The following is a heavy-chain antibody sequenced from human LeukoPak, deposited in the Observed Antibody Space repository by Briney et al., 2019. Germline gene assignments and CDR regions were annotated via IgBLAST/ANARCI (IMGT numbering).Heavy chain of an antibody. CDR3: ARDYGDYYYYYMDV. V-gene: IGHV3-21*01. D-gene: IGHD4-17*01. CDR2: ISSSSSYI. J-gene: IGHJ6*03. CDR1: GFTFSSYS. Sequence: GGSLRLSCAASGFTFSSYSMNWVRQAPGKGLEWVSSISSSSSYIYYADSVKGRFTISRDNAKNSLYLQMNSLRAEDTAVYYCARDYGDYYYYYMDVWGKGTTVTISS.